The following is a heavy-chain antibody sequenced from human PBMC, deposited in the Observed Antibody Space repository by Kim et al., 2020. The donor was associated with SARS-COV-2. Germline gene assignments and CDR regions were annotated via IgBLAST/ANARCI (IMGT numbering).Heavy chain of an antibody. Sequence: ASVKVSCKTSGYNFTSHYLNWVRQAPGQGLEWMGIIDPSAGITTSAQNFQGRVTMTSDTSTSSVFLELSSLRLEDTAIYYCTREVQGGPFGNWFDPWGQGTLAT. CDR2: IDPSAGIT. J-gene: IGHJ5*02. CDR3: TREVQGGPFGNWFDP. V-gene: IGHV1-46*01. CDR1: GYNFTSHY. D-gene: IGHD3-10*01.